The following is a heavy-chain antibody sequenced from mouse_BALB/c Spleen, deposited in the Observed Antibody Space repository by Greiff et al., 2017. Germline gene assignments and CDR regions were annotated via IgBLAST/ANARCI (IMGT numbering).Heavy chain of an antibody. V-gene: IGHV5-6*01. CDR1: GFTFSSYG. J-gene: IGHJ4*01. CDR2: ISSGGSYT. D-gene: IGHD2-10*02. CDR3: ARQKYGDY. Sequence: EVKVVESGGDLVKPGGSLKLSCAASGFTFSSYGMSWVRQTPDKRLEWVATISSGGSYTYYPDSVKGRFTISRDNAKNTLYLQMSSLKSEDTAMYYCARQKYGDYWGQGTSVTVSS.